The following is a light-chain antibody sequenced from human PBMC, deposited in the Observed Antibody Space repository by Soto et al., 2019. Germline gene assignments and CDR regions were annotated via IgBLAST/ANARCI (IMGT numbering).Light chain of an antibody. CDR2: DVS. J-gene: IGLJ1*01. V-gene: IGLV2-14*01. CDR3: SSYTSSSTSCV. Sequence: QSALTQPASVSGSPGQSITISCTGTSSDVGGYNYVSWYQQHPGKAPKLMIYDVSNRPSGVPNRFSGSKSGNTASLTISGLQSEKEVDYYCSSYTSSSTSCVFGTGPKVT. CDR1: SSDVGGYNY.